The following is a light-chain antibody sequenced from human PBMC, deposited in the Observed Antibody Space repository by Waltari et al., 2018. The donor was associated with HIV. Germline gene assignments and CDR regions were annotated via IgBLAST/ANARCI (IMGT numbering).Light chain of an antibody. CDR1: NSNFGATY. CDR3: ATWDDSLSLWV. Sequence: QSVLTQPPSASGTPGQRVTISCYGSNSNFGATYVYWYQQFPGAAPKLLIYRNSQRPSGVPDRFSGSKSGTSASLAISGLRSDDEANYYCATWDDSLSLWVFGGGTKLTVL. J-gene: IGLJ3*02. V-gene: IGLV1-47*01. CDR2: RNS.